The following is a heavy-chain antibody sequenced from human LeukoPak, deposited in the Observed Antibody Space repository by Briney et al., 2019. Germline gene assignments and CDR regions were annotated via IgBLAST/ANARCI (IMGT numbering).Heavy chain of an antibody. CDR3: ARDGASGYLADY. J-gene: IGHJ4*02. CDR2: INPNSGGT. Sequence: ASVTVSFKASVYTLTDYYMHWVRQAPGQGLEWMGWINPNSGGTNYAQKFQGRVTMTRDTSISTAYMELSRLGSDDTAVYYCARDGASGYLADYWGQGTLVTVSS. CDR1: VYTLTDYY. V-gene: IGHV1-2*02. D-gene: IGHD3-3*01.